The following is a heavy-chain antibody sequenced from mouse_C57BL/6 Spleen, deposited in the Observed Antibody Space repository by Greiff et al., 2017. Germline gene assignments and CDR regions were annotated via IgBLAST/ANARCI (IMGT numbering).Heavy chain of an antibody. CDR2: FYPGSGSI. Sequence: VQLQQSGAELVKPGASVKLSCKASGYTFTEYTIHWVKQRSGQGLAWIGWFYPGSGSIKYNEKFKDKATLTADKSSSTVYMALSSLTSEDSAVYFWARHEEKGIYYGNYFDYWGQGTTLTVSS. J-gene: IGHJ2*01. CDR1: GYTFTEYT. V-gene: IGHV1-62-2*01. CDR3: ARHEEKGIYYGNYFDY. D-gene: IGHD2-1*01.